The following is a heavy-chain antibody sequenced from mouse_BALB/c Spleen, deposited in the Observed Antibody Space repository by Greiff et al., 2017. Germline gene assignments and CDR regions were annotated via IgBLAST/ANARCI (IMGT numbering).Heavy chain of an antibody. J-gene: IGHJ2*01. D-gene: IGHD2-1*01. Sequence: VQLQQSGPELVKPGASVKMSCKASGYTFTSYYIHWVKQRPGQGLEWIGWIYPGDGSTKYNEKFKGKTTLTADKSSSTAYMLLSSLTSEDSAIYFCARCGNYYFDYWGQGTTLTVSS. V-gene: IGHV1S56*01. CDR2: IYPGDGST. CDR3: ARCGNYYFDY. CDR1: GYTFTSYY.